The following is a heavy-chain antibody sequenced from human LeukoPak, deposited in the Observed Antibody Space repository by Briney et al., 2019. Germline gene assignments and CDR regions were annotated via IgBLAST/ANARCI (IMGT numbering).Heavy chain of an antibody. V-gene: IGHV4-34*01. D-gene: IGHD6-13*01. CDR3: AMDSSSQSYFDY. CDR1: GGSFTGYF. Sequence: SERLSLTCAVSGGSFTGYFWSWIRQPPGKGLEWIGEINHSGSTNYNLSLKSGVTISVDASKKQSSLKLSSVTAADTAVYYCAMDSSSQSYFDYWGQGTLVPVSS. J-gene: IGHJ4*02. CDR2: INHSGST.